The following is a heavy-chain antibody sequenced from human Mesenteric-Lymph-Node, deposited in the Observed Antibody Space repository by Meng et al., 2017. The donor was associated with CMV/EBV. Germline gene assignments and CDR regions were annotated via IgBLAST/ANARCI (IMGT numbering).Heavy chain of an antibody. V-gene: IGHV1-2*02. D-gene: IGHD5-24*01. Sequence: ASVKVSCKASGYTFTGYYMHWVRQAPGQGLEWMGWMNSNSGGTNYAQKFQGRVTMTRDTSISTAYMELSRLRSDDTAVYYCAREPPRGVHFDHWGQGTLVTVSS. CDR3: AREPPRGVHFDH. CDR1: GYTFTGYY. J-gene: IGHJ4*02. CDR2: MNSNSGGT.